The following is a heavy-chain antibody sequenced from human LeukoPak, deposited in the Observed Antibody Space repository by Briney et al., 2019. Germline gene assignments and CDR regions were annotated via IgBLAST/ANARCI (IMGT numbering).Heavy chain of an antibody. CDR1: GGTFSSYA. Sequence: ASVKVSCKASGGTFSSYAISWVRQAPGQGLEWMGRIIPILGIANYAQKFQGRVTITADKSTSTAYMELSSLRSEDTAVYYCAGSSGHESIYYYYGMDVWGQGTTVTVSS. J-gene: IGHJ6*02. CDR3: AGSSGHESIYYYYGMDV. D-gene: IGHD3-22*01. CDR2: IIPILGIA. V-gene: IGHV1-69*04.